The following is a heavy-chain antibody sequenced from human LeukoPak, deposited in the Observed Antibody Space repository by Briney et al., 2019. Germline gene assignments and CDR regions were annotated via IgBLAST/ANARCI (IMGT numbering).Heavy chain of an antibody. CDR3: ARVSERLLPSFKWFDP. Sequence: QSGGSLRLSCAASEFTFSNYAMHWVRQAPGKGLEWVAVISYDGSNKYYADSVKGRFTISRDNSKNTLYLQMNSLRPEDTALYYCARVSERLLPSFKWFDPWGQGTLVTVPS. J-gene: IGHJ5*02. CDR2: ISYDGSNK. D-gene: IGHD2-21*02. CDR1: EFTFSNYA. V-gene: IGHV3-30-3*01.